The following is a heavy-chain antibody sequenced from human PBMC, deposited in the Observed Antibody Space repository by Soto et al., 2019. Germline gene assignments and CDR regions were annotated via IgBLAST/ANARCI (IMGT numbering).Heavy chain of an antibody. Sequence: QVQLVESGGGLVKPGGSLRLSCAASGFTFSDYYMSWIRQAPGKGLEWVSYISSSSSYTNYADSVKGRFTISRDKSKNSLYLQINSLRAEDTAVYYCATGQYYYDSSAYYYSWGQGTLVTVSS. CDR1: GFTFSDYY. CDR2: ISSSSSYT. V-gene: IGHV3-11*05. J-gene: IGHJ4*02. D-gene: IGHD3-22*01. CDR3: ATGQYYYDSSAYYYS.